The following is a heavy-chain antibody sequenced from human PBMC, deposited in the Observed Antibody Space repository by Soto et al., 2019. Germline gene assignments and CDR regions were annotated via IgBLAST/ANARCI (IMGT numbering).Heavy chain of an antibody. CDR3: ARVGYPSSLDY. J-gene: IGHJ4*02. CDR2: INSDGGST. D-gene: IGHD5-12*01. CDR1: GFTFSSDW. Sequence: EVQLVESGGGLVQPGGSLRLSCAASGFTFSSDWMHRVRQATGKGLVWVSRINSDGGSTNYADSVKGRFTISRDNAKNTLYLQMNSLRAEDTAVYYCARVGYPSSLDYWGQGTLVTVSP. V-gene: IGHV3-74*01.